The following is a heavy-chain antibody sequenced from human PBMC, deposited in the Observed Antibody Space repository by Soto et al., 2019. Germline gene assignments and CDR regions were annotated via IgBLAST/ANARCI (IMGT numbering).Heavy chain of an antibody. CDR1: GFIFENFG. J-gene: IGHJ5*02. Sequence: GSLRLSCAASGFIFENFGMSWVRQAPGKGLEWISSISGSGFKKYYADSVKGRFTISRDNSKSTVYLELNNLSAEDTAVYHCAKNQGVELVPLATVDWFDPWGQGAVGTVS. D-gene: IGHD1-26*01. CDR2: ISGSGFKK. V-gene: IGHV3-23*01. CDR3: AKNQGVELVPLATVDWFDP.